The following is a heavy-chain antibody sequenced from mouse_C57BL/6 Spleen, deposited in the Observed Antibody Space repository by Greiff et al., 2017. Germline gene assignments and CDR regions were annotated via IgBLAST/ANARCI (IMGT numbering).Heavy chain of an antibody. D-gene: IGHD2-4*01. CDR2: ISSGSSTI. J-gene: IGHJ2*01. CDR1: GFTISDYG. Sequence: EVKLVESGGGLVKPGGSLKLSCAASGFTISDYGMHWVRQAPEKGLEWVAYISSGSSTIYYAATVKGRFTISRDNAKNTLFLQMTRLRSEDTALYYCARFYDYGCDYWGQGTTLTVSS. CDR3: ARFYDYGCDY. V-gene: IGHV5-17*01.